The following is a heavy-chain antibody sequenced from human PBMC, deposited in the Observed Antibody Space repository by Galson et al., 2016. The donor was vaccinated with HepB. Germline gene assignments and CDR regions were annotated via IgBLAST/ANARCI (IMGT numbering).Heavy chain of an antibody. J-gene: IGHJ6*02. CDR1: GFTFSTYG. V-gene: IGHV3-23*01. D-gene: IGHD3-10*01. CDR3: ARVITMVRGILKQRDYYGMDV. Sequence: SLRLSCAAPGFTFSTYGMSWVRQAPGKGLEWVSVISGSGGSTYYADSVKGRFTISRDNSKNTLYLQMNSLRAEDTAVYYCARVITMVRGILKQRDYYGMDVGGQGATGTVPS. CDR2: ISGSGGST.